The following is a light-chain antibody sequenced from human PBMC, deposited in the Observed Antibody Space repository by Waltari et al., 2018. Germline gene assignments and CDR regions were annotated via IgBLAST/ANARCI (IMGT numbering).Light chain of an antibody. CDR3: QSYDSSTDVV. Sequence: NFMLPQPHSASESPGTTVTMSCTRSRCSMASQYAQCSQQRPGSAPTTVIYEDNQRPSGVPDRFSGSIDSSSNSASLTISGLKTEDEADYYCQSYDSSTDVVFGGGTKLTVL. V-gene: IGLV6-57*03. J-gene: IGLJ2*01. CDR1: RCSMASQY. CDR2: EDN.